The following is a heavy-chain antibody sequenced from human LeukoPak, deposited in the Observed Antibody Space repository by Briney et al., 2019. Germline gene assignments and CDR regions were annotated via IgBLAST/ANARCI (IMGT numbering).Heavy chain of an antibody. CDR1: GFTFSSYA. Sequence: GGSLTLSCAASGFTFSSYAMSWVREAPARGLEWVSSLRGNGDTFYADSVKGRFTLSRDDSRNTVYLQLNNLRVEDTAVYYCAKASLASNADSVLWGQGTVVTVSS. D-gene: IGHD5-12*01. CDR3: AKASLASNADSVL. V-gene: IGHV3-23*01. CDR2: LRGNGDT. J-gene: IGHJ4*02.